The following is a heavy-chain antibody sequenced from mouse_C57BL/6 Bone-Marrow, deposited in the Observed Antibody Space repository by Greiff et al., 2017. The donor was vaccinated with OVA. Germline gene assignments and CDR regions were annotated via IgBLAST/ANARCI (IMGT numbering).Heavy chain of an antibody. V-gene: IGHV1-59*01. J-gene: IGHJ4*01. CDR3: ARWRGHAMDY. Sequence: QVQLQQPGAELVRPGTSVKLSCKASGYTFTSYWMHWVKQRPGQGLEWIGVIDPSDSYTNYNQKFKGKATLTVDTSSSTAYMQLSSRTSEDSAVDYCARWRGHAMDYWGQGTSGTVSS. CDR1: GYTFTSYW. CDR2: IDPSDSYT.